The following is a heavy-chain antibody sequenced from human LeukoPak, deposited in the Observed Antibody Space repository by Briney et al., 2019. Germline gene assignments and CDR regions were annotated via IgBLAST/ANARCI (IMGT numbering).Heavy chain of an antibody. CDR2: INSDGSGT. V-gene: IGHV3-74*01. Sequence: GGSLTLSCAASGFTFSSYWMHWVPQAPGKGLMWVSRINSDGSGTGYADSVKGRFTISRDNAKNTLYLQMNSLRAEDTAVYFCARGSYYGDYEFDYWGQGTLVTVSS. D-gene: IGHD4-17*01. J-gene: IGHJ4*02. CDR1: GFTFSSYW. CDR3: ARGSYYGDYEFDY.